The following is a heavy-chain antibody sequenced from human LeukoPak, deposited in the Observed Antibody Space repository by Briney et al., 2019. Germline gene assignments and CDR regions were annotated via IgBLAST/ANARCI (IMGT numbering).Heavy chain of an antibody. Sequence: GASVKDSCKASGYTFTSYGISWVRQAPGQGLEWMGWISAYNGNTNYAQKLQGRVTMTTDTSTSTAYMELRSLRSDDTAVYYCARGVAAAGTQPSDFDYWGQGTLVTVSS. J-gene: IGHJ4*02. CDR3: ARGVAAAGTQPSDFDY. CDR2: ISAYNGNT. V-gene: IGHV1-18*01. CDR1: GYTFTSYG. D-gene: IGHD6-13*01.